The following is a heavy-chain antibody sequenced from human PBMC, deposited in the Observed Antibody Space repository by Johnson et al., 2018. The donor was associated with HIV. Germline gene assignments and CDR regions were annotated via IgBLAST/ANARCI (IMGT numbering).Heavy chain of an antibody. CDR2: INSGGST. CDR1: GFTFSSYA. D-gene: IGHD1-26*01. Sequence: QVQLVESGGGVVQPGGSLRLSCAASGFTFSSYAMHWVRQAPGKGLEWVSVINSGGSTYYADSVKGRFSISRDNSKNTLYLQMNSLRVEDTAVYYCAREGAWEVRPGAFDIWGQGTMVTVSS. J-gene: IGHJ3*02. V-gene: IGHV3-NL1*01. CDR3: AREGAWEVRPGAFDI.